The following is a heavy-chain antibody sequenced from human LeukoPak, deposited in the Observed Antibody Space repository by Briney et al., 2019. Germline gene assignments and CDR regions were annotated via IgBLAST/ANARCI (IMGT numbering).Heavy chain of an antibody. CDR2: INVSGDTT. V-gene: IGHV1-46*01. J-gene: IGHJ4*02. CDR1: GYTFTSYY. D-gene: IGHD2-2*01. Sequence: ASVKVSCKASGYTFTSYYMHWVRQAPGQGLEWMGIINVSGDTTNYAQKFQGRVTMTRDTSTSTVYMELSSLRSEDAAVYYCAADIVVVPADRVHQGLPDYWGQGTLVTVSS. CDR3: AADIVVVPADRVHQGLPDY.